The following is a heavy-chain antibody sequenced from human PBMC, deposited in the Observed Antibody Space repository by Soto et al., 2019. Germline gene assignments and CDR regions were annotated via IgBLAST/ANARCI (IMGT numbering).Heavy chain of an antibody. CDR2: INHLETT. Sequence: SETLSLTCTVSGASITFGGYSWSWIRQTPGKGLEWIGYINHLETTFYNPSFESRLTLSIDRAKNQFSLKLHSMSAADRAVYFCARGGGSNSFDYWGQGILVTVSS. V-gene: IGHV4-30-2*01. CDR3: ARGGGSNSFDY. D-gene: IGHD1-1*01. CDR1: GASITFGGYS. J-gene: IGHJ4*02.